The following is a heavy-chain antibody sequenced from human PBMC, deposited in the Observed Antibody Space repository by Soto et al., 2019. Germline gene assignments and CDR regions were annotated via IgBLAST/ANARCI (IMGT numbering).Heavy chain of an antibody. CDR3: ARGYYESSDYVVGSPIFDY. J-gene: IGHJ4*02. Sequence: PGRSLRLSCSTSGFPFSSNGMSWVRQAPGKGLDWVSGISGSGRNTYYADSVKGRFTISRDNSKNTLFLQMNSLRAEDTAVYYCARGYYESSDYVVGSPIFDYWGQGSLVTVSS. V-gene: IGHV3-23*01. CDR1: GFPFSSNG. CDR2: ISGSGRNT. D-gene: IGHD3-22*01.